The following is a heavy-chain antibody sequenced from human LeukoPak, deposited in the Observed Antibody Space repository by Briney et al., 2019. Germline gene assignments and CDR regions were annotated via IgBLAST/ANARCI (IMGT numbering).Heavy chain of an antibody. CDR3: ARRGIVLGATPVLKYSFDY. CDR1: GFTFSSYA. CDR2: ISVSGGGT. Sequence: GGSLRLSCAASGFTFSSYAMSWVRQAPGKGLEWVSSISVSGGGTYYADSVKGRFTISRDNSKNTLYLQMNSLSAEDTAVYYCARRGIVLGATPVLKYSFDYWGQGTLVTVSS. V-gene: IGHV3-23*01. J-gene: IGHJ4*02. D-gene: IGHD1-26*01.